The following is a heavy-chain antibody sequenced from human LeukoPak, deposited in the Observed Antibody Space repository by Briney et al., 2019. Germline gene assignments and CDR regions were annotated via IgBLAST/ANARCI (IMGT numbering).Heavy chain of an antibody. J-gene: IGHJ6*02. V-gene: IGHV3-23*01. Sequence: PGGSLRLSCAASGFTFSSYAMSWVRQAPGKGLEWVSAISGSGGSTYYADSVRGRFTISRDNSKNTLYLQMNSLRVEDTAVYCCAKVLLARAYYYGMDVWGQGTTVTVSS. CDR3: AKVLLARAYYYGMDV. CDR2: ISGSGGST. CDR1: GFTFSSYA. D-gene: IGHD2-15*01.